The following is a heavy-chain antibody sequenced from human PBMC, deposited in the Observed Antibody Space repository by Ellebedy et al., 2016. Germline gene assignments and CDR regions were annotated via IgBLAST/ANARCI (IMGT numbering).Heavy chain of an antibody. V-gene: IGHV3-15*01. D-gene: IGHD2-2*01. CDR3: ARGGWSVVPAAVGDY. J-gene: IGHJ4*02. CDR1: GFTFSNAW. Sequence: GESLKISXAASGFTFSNAWMSWVRQAPGKGLEWVGRIKSKTDGGTTDYAAPVKGRFTISRDDSKNTLYLQMDSLRAEDTAMYYCARGGWSVVPAAVGDYWGQGTLVTVSS. CDR2: IKSKTDGGTT.